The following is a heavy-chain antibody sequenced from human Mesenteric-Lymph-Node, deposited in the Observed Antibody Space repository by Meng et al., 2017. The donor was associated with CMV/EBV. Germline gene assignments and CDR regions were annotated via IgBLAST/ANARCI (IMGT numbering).Heavy chain of an antibody. CDR1: GYSISSGYY. J-gene: IGHJ4*02. D-gene: IGHD3-9*01. CDR3: ARDGPTGYYDY. CDR2: IYHSGST. Sequence: GSLRLSCTVSGYSISSGYYWGWIRQPPGKGLEWIGSIYHSGSTYYNPSLKGRVTISVDTSKNQFSLKLSSVTAADTAVYYCARDGPTGYYDYWGQGTLVTVSS. V-gene: IGHV4-38-2*02.